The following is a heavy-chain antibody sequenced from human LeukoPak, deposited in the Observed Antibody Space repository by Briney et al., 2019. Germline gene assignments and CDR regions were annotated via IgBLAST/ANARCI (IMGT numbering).Heavy chain of an antibody. V-gene: IGHV4-34*01. D-gene: IGHD6-19*01. CDR3: ARGTVPGTEANFDY. CDR2: INHSGST. Sequence: SETLSLTCAVYGGSFSGYYWSWIRQPPGKGLEWIGEINHSGSTNYNPSLKSRVTISVDTSKNQFSLKLSSVTAADTAVYYCARGTVPGTEANFDYWGQATLVTVSA. CDR1: GGSFSGYY. J-gene: IGHJ4*02.